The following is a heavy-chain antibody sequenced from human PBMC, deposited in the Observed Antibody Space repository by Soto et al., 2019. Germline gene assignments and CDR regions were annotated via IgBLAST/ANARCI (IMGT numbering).Heavy chain of an antibody. J-gene: IGHJ5*02. Sequence: QVPLVQSGAEVKKPGASVKVSCKASGYTFTSYDINWVRQATGQGLEWMGWMNPNSGNTGYPQKFQGRVTMTRNTSISTAYMERSSLRSEDTAVYYCARGVRYYGSGYYNWFDPWGQGTLVTVST. D-gene: IGHD3-10*01. CDR1: GYTFTSYD. V-gene: IGHV1-8*01. CDR2: MNPNSGNT. CDR3: ARGVRYYGSGYYNWFDP.